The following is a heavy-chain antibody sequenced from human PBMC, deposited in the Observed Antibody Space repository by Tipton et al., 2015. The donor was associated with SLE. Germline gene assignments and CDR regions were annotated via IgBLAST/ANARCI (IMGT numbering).Heavy chain of an antibody. CDR3: AKTLGGSYLNAFDI. CDR1: GYTFTSYA. J-gene: IGHJ3*02. Sequence: QLVQSGAEVKKPGASVKVSCKASGYTFTSYAMHWVRQAPGKGLEWVAFIRYDGSNKYYADSVKGRFTISRDNSKNTLYLQMNSLRAEDTAVYYCAKTLGGSYLNAFDIWGQGTMVTVSS. V-gene: IGHV3-30*02. CDR2: IRYDGSNK. D-gene: IGHD1-26*01.